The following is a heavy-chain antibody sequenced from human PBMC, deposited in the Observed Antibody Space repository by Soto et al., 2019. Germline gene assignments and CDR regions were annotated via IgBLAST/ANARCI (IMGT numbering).Heavy chain of an antibody. J-gene: IGHJ4*02. CDR3: AIYSSSRNFDY. D-gene: IGHD6-13*01. CDR1: GGTFSIYA. V-gene: IGHV1-69*13. CDR2: IIPIFGTA. Sequence: SVKVSCKASGGTFSIYAISCVLQAPGQGLEWMGGIIPIFGTANYAQKFQGRVTITADESTSTAYMELSSLRSEDTAVYYCAIYSSSRNFDYWGQGTLVTVSS.